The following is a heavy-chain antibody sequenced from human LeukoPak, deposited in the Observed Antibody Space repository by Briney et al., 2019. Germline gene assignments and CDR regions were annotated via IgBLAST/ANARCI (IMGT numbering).Heavy chain of an antibody. J-gene: IGHJ4*02. Sequence: GGSLKLSCAASGFTVSSNYMSWVRQAPGKGLEWVTVIGSDGSTYYAESVKGRFTISRDNSKNTLFLQMNSLRAEDTAVYYCARDQEDGSGSFAFDYWGQGTLVTVSS. V-gene: IGHV3-66*01. CDR2: IGSDGST. CDR1: GFTVSSNY. D-gene: IGHD3-10*01. CDR3: ARDQEDGSGSFAFDY.